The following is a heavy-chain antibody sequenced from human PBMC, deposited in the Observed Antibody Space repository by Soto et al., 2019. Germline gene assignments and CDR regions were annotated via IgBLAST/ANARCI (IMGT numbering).Heavy chain of an antibody. J-gene: IGHJ4*02. CDR2: VWYDGSKK. CDR1: GFTFSSYV. V-gene: IGHV3-33*03. CDR3: ANTLTGPTDY. D-gene: IGHD1-20*01. Sequence: QVQVVESGGGEVRPGRSLRLSCAASGFTFSSYVMHWVRQAPGKGREWVADVWYDGSKKYYADSVKGRFTISRDNSKTTVDLQMNNLRREDTAVYFCANTLTGPTDYWGQGTRVTVSS.